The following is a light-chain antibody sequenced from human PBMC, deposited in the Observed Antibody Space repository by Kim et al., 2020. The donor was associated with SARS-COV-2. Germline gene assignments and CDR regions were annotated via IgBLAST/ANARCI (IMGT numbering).Light chain of an antibody. CDR1: QSVSRY. Sequence: EILLSQSPATLSLSPGERATLSCRASQSVSRYLAWYQQKPGQAPRLLIYDASNRATGIPARFSGSGSGTDFTLTISSLEPEDFAVYYCQQRSNWPRTFGQGTKLDIK. CDR2: DAS. V-gene: IGKV3-11*01. J-gene: IGKJ1*01. CDR3: QQRSNWPRT.